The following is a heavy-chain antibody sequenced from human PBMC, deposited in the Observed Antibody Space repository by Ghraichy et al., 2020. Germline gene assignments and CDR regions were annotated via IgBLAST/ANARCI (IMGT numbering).Heavy chain of an antibody. CDR1: GYTFSSFG. CDR3: AKDSDQWMVLEGAFDI. CDR2: ISYEGNHK. Sequence: GGSLRLSCAASGYTFSSFGVHWLRQAPGKGLEWVSVISYEGNHKSYEESVKGRFTISRDNSKNTAYLEMNSLTPDDTAVYYCAKDSDQWMVLEGAFDIWGQGTLVIV. V-gene: IGHV3-30*18. D-gene: IGHD6-19*01. J-gene: IGHJ3*02.